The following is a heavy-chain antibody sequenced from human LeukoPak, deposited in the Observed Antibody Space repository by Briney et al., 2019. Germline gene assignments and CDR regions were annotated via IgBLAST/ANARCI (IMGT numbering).Heavy chain of an antibody. J-gene: IGHJ4*02. V-gene: IGHV4-4*07. CDR3: AREHCIYGFCYYFDY. CDR2: ISTSGST. Sequence: PSETLSLTCTVSGGSISSDYWSWIRQPAGKGLEWIGRISTSGSTNCNPSVKSRVTMSVDTSKNQFSLKLSSVTAADTAVYYCAREHCIYGFCYYFDYWGQGTLVTVSS. D-gene: IGHD3-10*01. CDR1: GGSISSDY.